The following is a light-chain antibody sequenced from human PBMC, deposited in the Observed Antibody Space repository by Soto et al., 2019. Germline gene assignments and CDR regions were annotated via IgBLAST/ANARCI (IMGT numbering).Light chain of an antibody. CDR1: SSDVGGYHY. V-gene: IGLV2-14*03. CDR2: QVS. Sequence: QSVLTQPASVSGSPGQSMIIFCTGSSSDVGGYHYVSWYQQHPGKAPKLIIYQVSHRPSGVSDRFSGSKSGNTASLTISGLQGEDEATYYCSSFTSTHTYVFGTGTKVTVL. J-gene: IGLJ1*01. CDR3: SSFTSTHTYV.